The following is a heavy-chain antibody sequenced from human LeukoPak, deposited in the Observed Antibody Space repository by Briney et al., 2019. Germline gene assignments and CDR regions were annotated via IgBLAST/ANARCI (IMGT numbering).Heavy chain of an antibody. CDR3: ARLVSLSSGWSIPFDY. CDR2: IYYTGST. J-gene: IGHJ4*02. V-gene: IGHV4-39*01. D-gene: IGHD6-19*01. Sequence: KASETLSLTCTVSGGSISSSSYYWGWIRQPPGKGLEWIGSIYYTGSTYYSPSLKSRVTISVDTSKNQFSLKLSSVTAADTAVYYRARLVSLSSGWSIPFDYWGQGTLVTVSS. CDR1: GGSISSSSYY.